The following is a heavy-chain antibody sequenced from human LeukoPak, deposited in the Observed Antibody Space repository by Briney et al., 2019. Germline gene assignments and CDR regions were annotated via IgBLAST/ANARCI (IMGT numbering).Heavy chain of an antibody. CDR1: GFTFSGYA. J-gene: IGHJ3*02. Sequence: GGSLRLSCTASGFTFSGYAMIWVRQAPGKGPEWVSAIGGGGGSAFYADSVKGRFTISRDNSKYTLFLQMNSLRAEDTAVYYCARDRNGDYIGAFDMWGPGTMVTVSS. D-gene: IGHD4-17*01. CDR3: ARDRNGDYIGAFDM. V-gene: IGHV3-23*01. CDR2: IGGGGGSA.